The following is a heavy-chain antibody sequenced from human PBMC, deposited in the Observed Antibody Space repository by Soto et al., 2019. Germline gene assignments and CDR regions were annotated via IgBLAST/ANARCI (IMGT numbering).Heavy chain of an antibody. Sequence: RESLKISCKGSGYSFTSYWIGWVRQMPGKGLEWMGIIYPGDSDTRYSPSFQGQVTISADKSITTAYLQWSSLKASDTAMYYCARLVPYCDSTRCYGDDNGSDPWGQGTLVTVSS. D-gene: IGHD2-2*01. CDR1: GYSFTSYW. J-gene: IGHJ5*02. V-gene: IGHV5-51*01. CDR3: ARLVPYCDSTRCYGDDNGSDP. CDR2: IYPGDSDT.